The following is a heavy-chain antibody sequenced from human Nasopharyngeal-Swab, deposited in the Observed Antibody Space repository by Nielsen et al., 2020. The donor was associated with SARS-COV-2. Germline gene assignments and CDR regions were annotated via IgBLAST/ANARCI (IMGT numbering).Heavy chain of an antibody. CDR1: GFTFSSFG. CDR3: AREGLIDP. Sequence: GGSLRLSCAASGFTFSSFGMHWVRQAPGKGLEWVAFIAHDASNEYYGDSVKGRFTISRDNAKNTLYLQMDSLRAEDTAVYYCAREGLIDPWGPGTLVTVSS. J-gene: IGHJ5*02. V-gene: IGHV3-30*03. CDR2: IAHDASNE.